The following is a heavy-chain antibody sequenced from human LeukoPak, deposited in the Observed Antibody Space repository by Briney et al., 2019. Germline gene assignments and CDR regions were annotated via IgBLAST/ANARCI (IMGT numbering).Heavy chain of an antibody. CDR2: ISGSGGST. CDR1: GFTFSSYG. V-gene: IGHV3-23*01. J-gene: IGHJ5*02. CDR3: AKEYGSGSYYSPSRWFDP. Sequence: GGSLRLSCAASGFTFSSYGMSWVRQAPGKGLEWVSAISGSGGSTYYADSVKGRFTISRDNSKNTLYLQMNSLRAEGTAVYYCAKEYGSGSYYSPSRWFDPWGQGTLVTVSS. D-gene: IGHD3-10*01.